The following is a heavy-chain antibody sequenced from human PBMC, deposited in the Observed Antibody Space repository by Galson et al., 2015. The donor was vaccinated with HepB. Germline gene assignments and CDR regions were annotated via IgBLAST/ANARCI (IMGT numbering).Heavy chain of an antibody. CDR3: ARVTGYGDYYFDY. D-gene: IGHD4-17*01. Sequence: SETLSLTCTVSGGPISSSSYYWGWIRQPPGKGLEWIGSIYYSGSTYYNPSLKSRVTISVDTSKNQFSLKLSSVTAADTAVYYCARVTGYGDYYFDYWGQGTLVTVSS. CDR1: GGPISSSSYY. CDR2: IYYSGST. J-gene: IGHJ4*02. V-gene: IGHV4-39*01.